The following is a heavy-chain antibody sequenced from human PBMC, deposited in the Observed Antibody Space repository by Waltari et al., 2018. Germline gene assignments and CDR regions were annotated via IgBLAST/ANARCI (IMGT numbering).Heavy chain of an antibody. V-gene: IGHV4-4*07. CDR3: AGGIDY. J-gene: IGHJ4*02. CDR1: GGSSSSYY. D-gene: IGHD3-16*01. CDR2: IYTSGST. Sequence: QVQLQESGPGLVKPSGTLSRTCTAPGGSSSSYYRTWIRPPAGKGLGWIGRIYTSGSTNYNPSLKSRVTMSVDTSKNQFSLKLSSVTAADTAVYYCAGGIDYWGQGTLVTVSS.